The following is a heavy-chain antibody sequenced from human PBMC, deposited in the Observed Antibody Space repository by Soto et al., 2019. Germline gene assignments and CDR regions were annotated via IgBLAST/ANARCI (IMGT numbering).Heavy chain of an antibody. CDR2: INSDGSST. Sequence: EVQLVESGGGLVQPGGSLRLSCAASGFTFSSYWMHWVRQAPGKGLVWVSRINSDGSSTSYADSVKGRFTISRDNAKNTLYLQMNSLRAEDTAVYYCARDSSSRLYYYYYYGMDVWGQGTTVTVSS. D-gene: IGHD6-13*01. J-gene: IGHJ6*02. CDR3: ARDSSSRLYYYYYYGMDV. V-gene: IGHV3-74*01. CDR1: GFTFSSYW.